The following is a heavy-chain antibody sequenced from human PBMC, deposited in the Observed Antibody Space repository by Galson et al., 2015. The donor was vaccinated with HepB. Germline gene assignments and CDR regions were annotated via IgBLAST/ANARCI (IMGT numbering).Heavy chain of an antibody. J-gene: IGHJ4*02. CDR3: AKDGRWLRPRVFDY. Sequence: SLRLSCAASGFTFSSYAMSWVRQAPGKGLEWVSAISGSGGTTYYADSVKGRFTISRDNFKNTLYLQMNSLRAGDTAVYYCAKDGRWLRPRVFDYWGQGTLVTVSS. CDR2: ISGSGGTT. D-gene: IGHD5-12*01. CDR1: GFTFSSYA. V-gene: IGHV3-23*01.